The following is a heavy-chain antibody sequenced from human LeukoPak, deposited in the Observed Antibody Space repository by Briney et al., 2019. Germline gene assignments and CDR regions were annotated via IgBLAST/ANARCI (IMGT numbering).Heavy chain of an antibody. CDR1: GFTFTSYA. J-gene: IGHJ4*02. D-gene: IGHD6-19*01. CDR3: AKAFSSAYDYRPTDS. V-gene: IGHV3-23*01. CDR2: INKNGGST. Sequence: GGSLRLSCAASGFTFTSYAMSWVRQAPGKGLEWVSTINKNGGSTYYADSVKGRFTISRDNSDNTLHLQMNSLRAEDTAVYYCAKAFSSAYDYRPTDSWGQGTLVTVSS.